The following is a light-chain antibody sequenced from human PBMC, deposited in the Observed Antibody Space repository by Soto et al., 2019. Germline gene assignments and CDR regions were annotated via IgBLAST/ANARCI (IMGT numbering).Light chain of an antibody. CDR3: SSYSTSITVRV. V-gene: IGLV2-14*01. CDR1: TTDIGLHNY. J-gene: IGLJ3*02. Sequence: QSALTQPASVSGSPGQSITISCSGTTTDIGLHNYVSWYQQHPGKAPRLMIYEVSNRPSGVSDRFSGSKSGNTASLTISGLQGEDEADYYCSSYSTSITVRVFGGGTKLTVL. CDR2: EVS.